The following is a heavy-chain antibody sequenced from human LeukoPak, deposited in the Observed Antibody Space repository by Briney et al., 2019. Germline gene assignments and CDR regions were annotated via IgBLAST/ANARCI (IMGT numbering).Heavy chain of an antibody. CDR2: ISSNGGST. D-gene: IGHD3-10*01. CDR3: ARAGKLGGQEGKPKYYFDY. J-gene: IGHJ4*02. Sequence: GGSLRLSCAASGFTFSSYAMHWVRQAPGKGLEYVSAISSNGGSTYYANSVKGRFTISRDNSKNTLYLQMGSLRAEDMAVYYCARAGKLGGQEGKPKYYFDYWGQGTLVTVSS. CDR1: GFTFSSYA. V-gene: IGHV3-64*01.